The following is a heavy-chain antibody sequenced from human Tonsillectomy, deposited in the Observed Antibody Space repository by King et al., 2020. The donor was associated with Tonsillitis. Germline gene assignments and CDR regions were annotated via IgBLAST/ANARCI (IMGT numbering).Heavy chain of an antibody. V-gene: IGHV4-34*01. D-gene: IGHD3-22*01. CDR1: GGSFSGYY. CDR3: ASAYYYDSSGYYSLYGMDV. Sequence: VQLPQWGAGLLKPSETLSLTCAVYGGSFSGYYWSWIRQPPGKGLEWIGEINHSGSTNYNPSLKSRVTVSVDTSKNQFSLKLSSVTAADTAVYYCASAYYYDSSGYYSLYGMDVWGQGTTVTVSS. J-gene: IGHJ6*02. CDR2: INHSGST.